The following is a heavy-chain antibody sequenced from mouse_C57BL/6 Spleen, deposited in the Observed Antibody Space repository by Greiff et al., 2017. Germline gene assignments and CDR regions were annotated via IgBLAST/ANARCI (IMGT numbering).Heavy chain of an antibody. CDR2: INPSNGGT. Sequence: QVQLQQPGTELVKPGASGYTFTSYWMHWVKQRPGQGLEWIGNINPSNGGTNYNEKFKSKATLTVDKSSSTAYMQLSSLTSEDSAVYYCARSGYFDVWGTGTTVTVSS. CDR3: ARSGYFDV. J-gene: IGHJ1*03. V-gene: IGHV1-53*01. CDR1: GYTFTSYW.